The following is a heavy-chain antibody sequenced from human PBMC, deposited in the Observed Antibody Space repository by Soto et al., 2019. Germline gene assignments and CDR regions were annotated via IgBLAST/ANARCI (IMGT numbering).Heavy chain of an antibody. D-gene: IGHD3-9*01. Sequence: TLSLTCTVSGASISSGGNSWSWIRRPPGKGLEWIGYISYSGSTFYNPSLMSRVSISVDTSKKQFSLSLSSVTAADTAVYYCARDVLTGFDFWGQGTLVTVSS. CDR2: ISYSGST. CDR3: ARDVLTGFDF. V-gene: IGHV4-31*03. J-gene: IGHJ4*02. CDR1: GASISSGGNS.